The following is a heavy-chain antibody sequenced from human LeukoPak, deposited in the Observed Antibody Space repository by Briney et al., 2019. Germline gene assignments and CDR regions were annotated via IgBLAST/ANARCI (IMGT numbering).Heavy chain of an antibody. CDR1: GGSISSYY. V-gene: IGHV4-59*01. D-gene: IGHD3-10*01. Sequence: SETLSLTCTVSGGSISSYYWSWIRQPPGKGLEWIGYIYYSGSTNYNPSLKSRVTISVDTSKNQFSLKLSSVTAADTAVYYCARGRSSMVRGYYYYHMDVWGKGTTVTISS. CDR2: IYYSGST. CDR3: ARGRSSMVRGYYYYHMDV. J-gene: IGHJ6*03.